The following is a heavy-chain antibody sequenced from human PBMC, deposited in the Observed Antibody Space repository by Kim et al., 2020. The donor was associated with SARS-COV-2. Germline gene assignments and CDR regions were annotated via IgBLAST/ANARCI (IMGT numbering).Heavy chain of an antibody. Sequence: SETLSLTCNVSGGSINSRTYYWGWVHQPPGKGLEWIANIYYSGRTLYNPSLKSRVTISVDTAKNHFSLKVNSVTGADSAVYYCARYCSGGSFYDSGFDFWGQGTLVTVSS. CDR1: GGSINSRTYY. D-gene: IGHD2-15*01. CDR2: IYYSGRT. V-gene: IGHV4-39*02. J-gene: IGHJ4*02. CDR3: ARYCSGGSFYDSGFDF.